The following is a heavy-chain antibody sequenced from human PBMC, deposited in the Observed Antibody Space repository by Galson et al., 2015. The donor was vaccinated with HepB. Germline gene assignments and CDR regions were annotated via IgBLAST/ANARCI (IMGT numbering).Heavy chain of an antibody. J-gene: IGHJ3*02. CDR1: GFTFTSSA. CDR2: IVVGSGNT. Sequence: SVKVSCKASGFTFTSSAVQWVRQARGQRLEWIGWIVVGSGNTNYAQKFQERVTITRDMSTSTAYMELSSLRSEDTAVYYCAADALIAVAGTLAFDIWGQGTMVTVSS. D-gene: IGHD6-19*01. CDR3: AADALIAVAGTLAFDI. V-gene: IGHV1-58*01.